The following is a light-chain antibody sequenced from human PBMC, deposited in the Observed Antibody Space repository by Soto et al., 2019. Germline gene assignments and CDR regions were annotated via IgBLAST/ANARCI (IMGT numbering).Light chain of an antibody. CDR3: QQYNNWPPIT. CDR1: QSVSSSY. CDR2: GAS. J-gene: IGKJ5*01. V-gene: IGKV3-15*01. Sequence: EIVLTPSPGTLALSPSEGATLSASASQSVSSSYLAWYQQKPGQAPRLLIYGASTRATGIPARFSGSGSGTEFTLTISSLQSEDFAVYYCQQYNNWPPITFGQGTRME.